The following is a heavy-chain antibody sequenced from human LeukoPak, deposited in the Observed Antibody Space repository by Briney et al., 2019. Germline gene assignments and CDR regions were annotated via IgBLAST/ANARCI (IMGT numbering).Heavy chain of an antibody. D-gene: IGHD3-22*01. CDR3: AKSGYYYDSSGYYCDY. Sequence: PGGSLRLSCAASGFTFSSYAMSWVRQAPGKGPEWVSAISGSGGSTYYADSVKGRFTISRDNSKNTLYLQMNSLRAEDTAVYYCAKSGYYYDSSGYYCDYWGQGTLVTVSS. CDR1: GFTFSSYA. J-gene: IGHJ4*02. CDR2: ISGSGGST. V-gene: IGHV3-23*01.